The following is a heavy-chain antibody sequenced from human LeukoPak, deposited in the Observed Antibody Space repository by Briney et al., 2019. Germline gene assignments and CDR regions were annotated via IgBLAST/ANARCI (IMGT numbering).Heavy chain of an antibody. D-gene: IGHD5-18*01. CDR2: ISAYNGNT. Sequence: GASVKVSCKASGYTFTGYYMHWVRQAPGQGLEWMGWISAYNGNTNYAQKLQGRVTMTTDTSTSTAYMELRSLRSDDTAVYYCARDTDLSDVDTAMVTFNYWGQGTLVTVSS. V-gene: IGHV1-18*04. CDR3: ARDTDLSDVDTAMVTFNY. CDR1: GYTFTGYY. J-gene: IGHJ4*02.